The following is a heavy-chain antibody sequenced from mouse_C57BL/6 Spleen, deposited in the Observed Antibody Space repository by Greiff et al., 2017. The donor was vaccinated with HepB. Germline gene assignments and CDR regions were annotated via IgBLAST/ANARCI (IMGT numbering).Heavy chain of an antibody. CDR1: GYTLTDYE. Sequence: QVHVKHPGAELVRPGASVTLSRKASGYTLTDYEMHWVKQTPVHGLEWIGAFVPETGGTAYNQKFKGKAILTADKSSSTAYMELRSLTSEDSAVYYCTSADGSYFDYWGQGTTLTVSS. D-gene: IGHD2-3*01. CDR2: FVPETGGT. V-gene: IGHV1-15*01. CDR3: TSADGSYFDY. J-gene: IGHJ2*01.